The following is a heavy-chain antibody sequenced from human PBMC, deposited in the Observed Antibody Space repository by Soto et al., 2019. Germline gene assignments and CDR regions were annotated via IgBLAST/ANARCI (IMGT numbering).Heavy chain of an antibody. CDR3: ARGVRRYSYPHTFVY. CDR2: INHSGST. CDR1: GGSFSGYY. Sequence: PSETLSLTCAVYGGSFSGYYWCWIRQPPGKGLEWIGEINHSGSTNYNPSLKSRVTISVDTSKNQFSLKLSSVTAADTAVYYCARGVRRYSYPHTFVYWCQGTLVTVST. D-gene: IGHD5-18*01. V-gene: IGHV4-34*01. J-gene: IGHJ4*02.